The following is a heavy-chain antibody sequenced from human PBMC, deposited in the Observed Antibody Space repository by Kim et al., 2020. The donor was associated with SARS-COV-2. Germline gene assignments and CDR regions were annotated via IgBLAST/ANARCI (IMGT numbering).Heavy chain of an antibody. V-gene: IGHV3-49*04. CDR2: IRSKDYGGTI. CDR1: GFTFGDYS. Sequence: GGSLRLSCTASGFTFGDYSMSWVRQAPGKGLEWVGFIRSKDYGGTIEYAASVKGRFTISRDDSKSIAYLQMNSLTTEDTAVYYCTRRRGCGNTFCYGYFDYWGQGPLVTVSS. CDR3: TRRRGCGNTFCYGYFDY. D-gene: IGHD2-2*01. J-gene: IGHJ4*02.